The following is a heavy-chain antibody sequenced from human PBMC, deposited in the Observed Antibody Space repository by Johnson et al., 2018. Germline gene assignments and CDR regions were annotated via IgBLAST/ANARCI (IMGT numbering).Heavy chain of an antibody. D-gene: IGHD4-17*01. CDR1: GFTLGDHP. CDR2: IRTKGYGETV. V-gene: IGHV3-49*03. J-gene: IGHJ1*01. Sequence: VQLVQSGGGLVQXGRSXRLXCTGSGFTLGDHPMSWFRQAPGKGLEWVGLIRTKGYGETVEYAASVKGRFTISRDNAKNSLYLQMNSLRGEDTAVYYCARRGDYDEGYFQHWGQGTLVIVSS. CDR3: ARRGDYDEGYFQH.